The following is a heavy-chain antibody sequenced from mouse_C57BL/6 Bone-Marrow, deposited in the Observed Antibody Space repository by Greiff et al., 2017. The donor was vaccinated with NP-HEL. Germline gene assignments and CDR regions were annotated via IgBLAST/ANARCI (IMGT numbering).Heavy chain of an antibody. CDR2: FYPGSGSI. V-gene: IGHV1-62-2*01. Sequence: QVQLQQSGAELVKPGASVKLSCKASGYTFTEYTIHWVKQRSGQGLEWIGWFYPGSGSIKYNEKFKDKATLTADKSSSTAYMELSRLTSEDSAVYFGARNESLLRYFDYWGQGTTLTVSS. CDR3: ARNESLLRYFDY. D-gene: IGHD1-1*01. CDR1: GYTFTEYT. J-gene: IGHJ2*01.